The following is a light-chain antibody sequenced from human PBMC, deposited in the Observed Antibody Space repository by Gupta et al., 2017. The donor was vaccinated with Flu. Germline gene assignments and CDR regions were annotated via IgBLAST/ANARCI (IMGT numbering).Light chain of an antibody. CDR1: TSDVGAYNY. CDR3: CSFGAASF. J-gene: IGLJ2*01. CDR2: DVY. V-gene: IGLV2-11*03. Sequence: GQSFSISCTGTTSDVGAYNYVSWYQQHPGKAPKLIIYDVYKRPSGVPDRFTGSKSGNTASLTISGLQPEDEADYHCCSFGAASFFGGGTKLTVL.